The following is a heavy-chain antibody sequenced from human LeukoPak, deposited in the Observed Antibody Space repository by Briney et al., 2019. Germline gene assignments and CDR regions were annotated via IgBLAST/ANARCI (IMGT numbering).Heavy chain of an antibody. V-gene: IGHV3-21*01. CDR2: ISSSGSYI. J-gene: IGHJ4*02. CDR3: ARDSRRDNGYYDY. D-gene: IGHD2-8*01. CDR1: GFTFSRYS. Sequence: GGSLRLSCAASGFTFSRYSMNWVRQAPGKGLEWVSSISSSGSYIYYADSVKGRFTVSRDNAKSSLFLQMNSLRAEDTAVYFCARDSRRDNGYYDYWGQGTLVTVSS.